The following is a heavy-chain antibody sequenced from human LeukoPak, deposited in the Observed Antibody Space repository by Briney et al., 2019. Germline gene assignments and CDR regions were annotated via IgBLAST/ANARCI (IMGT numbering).Heavy chain of an antibody. Sequence: GGSLRLSCAASGFSFSSYGMHWVRQASGKGLELVAFIRYDGNEKYYAGPVQGRFTVARDNSKNTLYLEMNSLRAEDTAVYYCAKDVNYGDLLDYWGQGTLVTVSS. CDR1: GFSFSSYG. V-gene: IGHV3-30*02. CDR3: AKDVNYGDLLDY. D-gene: IGHD4-17*01. CDR2: IRYDGNEK. J-gene: IGHJ4*02.